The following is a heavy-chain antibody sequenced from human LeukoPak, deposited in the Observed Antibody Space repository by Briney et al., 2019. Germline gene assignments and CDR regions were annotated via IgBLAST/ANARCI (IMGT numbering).Heavy chain of an antibody. Sequence: GGSLRLSCAASGFTFSTYAMSWVRQAPGKWLEWVSAISGRGVSTSYADSVKGRFTFSRDNSKNTLYLQMNSLRAEDTAVYYCAKDADDYVSYFDYWGQGTLVTVSS. CDR2: ISGRGVST. CDR1: GFTFSTYA. J-gene: IGHJ4*02. D-gene: IGHD4-17*01. V-gene: IGHV3-23*01. CDR3: AKDADDYVSYFDY.